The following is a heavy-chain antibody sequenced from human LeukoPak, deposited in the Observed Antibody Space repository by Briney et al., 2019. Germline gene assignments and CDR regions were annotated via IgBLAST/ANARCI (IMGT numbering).Heavy chain of an antibody. CDR3: ARHDGDFWSGYSVY. CDR1: GGSISSSSYY. CDR2: IYYSGST. D-gene: IGHD3-3*01. V-gene: IGHV4-39*01. Sequence: SETLSLTCTVSGGSISSSSYYWGWIRQPPGKGLERIGSIYYSGSTYYNPSLKSRVTISVDTSKNQFSLKLSSVTAADTAVYYCARHDGDFWSGYSVYWGQGTLVTVSS. J-gene: IGHJ4*02.